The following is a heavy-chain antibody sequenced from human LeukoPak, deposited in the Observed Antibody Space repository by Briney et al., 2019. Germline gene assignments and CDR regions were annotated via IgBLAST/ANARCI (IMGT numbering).Heavy chain of an antibody. V-gene: IGHV3-48*03. Sequence: GGSLRLSCAASGFTFSAYEMNWVRQAPGKGLEWVSYVNSRGATTYYADPVRGRFTIARDNAKNSLYLQMNSLRAEDTAIYYCARDRDPYCGGDCDHAFDIWGQGTMVTVSS. CDR1: GFTFSAYE. CDR2: VNSRGATT. D-gene: IGHD2-21*02. J-gene: IGHJ3*02. CDR3: ARDRDPYCGGDCDHAFDI.